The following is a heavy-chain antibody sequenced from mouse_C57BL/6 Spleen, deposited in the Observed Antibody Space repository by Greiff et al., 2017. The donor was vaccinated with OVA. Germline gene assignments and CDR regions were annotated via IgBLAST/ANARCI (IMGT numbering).Heavy chain of an antibody. CDR2: IYPGSGNT. J-gene: IGHJ3*01. CDR3: ARGTGSSYDAY. D-gene: IGHD1-1*01. Sequence: VQLQQSGAELVRPGASVKLSCKASGYTFTDYYINWVKQRPGQGLEWIARIYPGSGNTYYNEKFKGKATLTAEKSSSTAYMQLSSLTSEDSAVYFCARGTGSSYDAYWGQGTLVTVSA. CDR1: GYTFTDYY. V-gene: IGHV1-76*01.